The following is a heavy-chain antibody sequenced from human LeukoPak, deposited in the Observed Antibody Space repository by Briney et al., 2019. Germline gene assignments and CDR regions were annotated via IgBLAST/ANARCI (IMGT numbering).Heavy chain of an antibody. CDR2: INPNSGGT. D-gene: IGHD1-14*01. CDR1: GYTFTDYY. J-gene: IGHJ5*02. CDR3: ARERTGLKKDNWFDP. V-gene: IGHV1-2*02. Sequence: WASVKVSCKASGYTFTDYYMHWVRQAPGQGLEWMGWINPNSGGTNYAQKFQGRVTMTRDTSISTAYMELSRLRSDDTAVYYCARERTGLKKDNWFDPWGQGTLVTVSS.